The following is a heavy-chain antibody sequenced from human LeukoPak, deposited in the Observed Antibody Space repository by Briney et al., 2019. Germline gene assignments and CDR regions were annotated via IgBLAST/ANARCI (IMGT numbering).Heavy chain of an antibody. D-gene: IGHD3-3*01. J-gene: IGHJ5*02. V-gene: IGHV1-2*02. CDR3: AISYYDFWSVSDLFYGVRGNWFDP. CDR2: IHTDSGGT. CDR1: GYTLTGYY. Sequence: ASVKVSCKSSGYTLTGYYMHWVRQAPGQGLEWMGWIHTDSGGTNYSQKLQGRVTMTRDTSTSTAYMDLSRRRSDDTAAYYCAISYYDFWSVSDLFYGVRGNWFDPWGQGMLVTVSS.